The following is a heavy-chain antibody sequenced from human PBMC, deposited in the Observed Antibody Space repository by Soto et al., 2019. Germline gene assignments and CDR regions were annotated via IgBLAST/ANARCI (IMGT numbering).Heavy chain of an antibody. Sequence: QVQLVESGGGVVQPGRSLRLSCAASGFTFSSYAMHWVRQAPGKGLEWVAVISYDGSNKYYADSVKGRFTISRDNSKNTLYLQMNSLRAEDTAVYYCARDQGSSGFDPWGQGTLVTVSS. CDR1: GFTFSSYA. V-gene: IGHV3-30-3*01. CDR3: ARDQGSSGFDP. CDR2: ISYDGSNK. J-gene: IGHJ5*02. D-gene: IGHD6-6*01.